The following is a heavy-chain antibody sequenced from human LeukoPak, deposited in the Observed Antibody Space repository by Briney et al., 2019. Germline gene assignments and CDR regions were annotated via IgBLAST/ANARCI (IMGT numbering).Heavy chain of an antibody. J-gene: IGHJ6*03. Sequence: PSETLSLTCTVSGGSISSYYWSWIRQPPGKGLEWIGYIYTSGSTNYNPSLKSRVTISVDTSKNQFSLKLSSVTAADTAVYYCARSYYYYYMDVWGQGTQVTVSS. CDR3: ARSYYYYYMDV. CDR2: IYTSGST. V-gene: IGHV4-4*09. CDR1: GGSISSYY.